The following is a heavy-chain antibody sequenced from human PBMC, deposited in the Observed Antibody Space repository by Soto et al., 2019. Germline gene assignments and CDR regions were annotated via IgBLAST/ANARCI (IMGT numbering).Heavy chain of an antibody. V-gene: IGHV3-30*18. J-gene: IGHJ4*02. CDR3: AKDRGYCSSTICFNIPHFDY. CDR1: GFTFTTYG. Sequence: SGGSLRLSCAASGFTFTTYGMNWVRQAPGKGLEWVAVISYDGSNKLYADSVRGRFAISRDNSKNTLYLQMDSLRPEDTAVYYCAKDRGYCSSTICFNIPHFDYWGQGAQVTVYS. CDR2: ISYDGSNK. D-gene: IGHD2-2*01.